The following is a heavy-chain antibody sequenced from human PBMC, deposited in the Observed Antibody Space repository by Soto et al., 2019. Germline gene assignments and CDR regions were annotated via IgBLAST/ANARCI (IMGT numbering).Heavy chain of an antibody. D-gene: IGHD1-1*01. CDR1: GYTFTSYD. J-gene: IGHJ4*02. V-gene: IGHV1-8*01. CDR3: ARRAETNGWNGFGADKYYFDF. Sequence: ASVKVSCKASGYTFTSYDIYWVRQATGQGLEGMGWMNPNTGNSGYAQKFQGRVTMTSDTSISTAHMELSSLGSEDTAVYYCARRAETNGWNGFGADKYYFDFWGQGTLVTVSS. CDR2: MNPNTGNS.